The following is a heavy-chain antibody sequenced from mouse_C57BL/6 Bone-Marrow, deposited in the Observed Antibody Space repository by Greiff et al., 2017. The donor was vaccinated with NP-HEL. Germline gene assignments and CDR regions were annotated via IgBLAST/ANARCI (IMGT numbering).Heavy chain of an antibody. CDR3: ARDYALRGYFDV. J-gene: IGHJ1*03. Sequence: EVQGVESGGGLVKPGGSLKLSCAASGFTFSSYAMSWVRQTPEKRLEWVATISDGGSYTYYPDNVKGRFTISRDNAKNNLYLQMSHLKSEDTAMYYCARDYALRGYFDVWGTGTTVTVSS. CDR1: GFTFSSYA. V-gene: IGHV5-4*01. D-gene: IGHD1-1*01. CDR2: ISDGGSYT.